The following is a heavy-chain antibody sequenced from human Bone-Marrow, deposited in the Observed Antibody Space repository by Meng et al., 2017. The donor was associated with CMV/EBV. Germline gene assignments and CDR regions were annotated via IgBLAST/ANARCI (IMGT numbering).Heavy chain of an antibody. CDR2: IIPILGIA. CDR3: ARAISVAVAGAFDI. D-gene: IGHD6-19*01. Sequence: SVKVSCKASGGTFSSYAISWVRQAPGQGLEWMGRIIPILGIANYAQKFQGRVTITADKSTSTAYMELSSLRSEDTAVYYCARAISVAVAGAFDIWGQGTMVTVSS. CDR1: GGTFSSYA. V-gene: IGHV1-69*04. J-gene: IGHJ3*02.